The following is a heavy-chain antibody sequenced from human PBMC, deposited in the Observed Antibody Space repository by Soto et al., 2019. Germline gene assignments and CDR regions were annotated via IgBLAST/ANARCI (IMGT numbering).Heavy chain of an antibody. V-gene: IGHV3-30*18. CDR1: GFTFSSYG. CDR2: ISYDGSNK. CDR3: AKVPNLVVTATHYFDY. D-gene: IGHD2-21*02. Sequence: QVQLVESGGGVVQPGRSLRLSCAASGFTFSSYGMHWVRQAPGKGLEWVAVISYDGSNKYYADSVKGRFTISRDNSKNTLDLQVNSLRAEDTAVYYCAKVPNLVVTATHYFDYWGQGTLVTVSS. J-gene: IGHJ4*02.